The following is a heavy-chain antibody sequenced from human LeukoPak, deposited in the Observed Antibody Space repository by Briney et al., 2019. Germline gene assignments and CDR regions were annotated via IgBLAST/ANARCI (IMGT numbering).Heavy chain of an antibody. J-gene: IGHJ4*02. CDR2: ISYDGSNK. D-gene: IGHD6-13*01. Sequence: GRSLRLSCAASGFTFSSYAMHWVRQAPGKGLEWVAVISYDGSNKYYADSVKGRFTISRDNSKNTLYLQMNSLRAEDTAVYYCARGRHSSSWSVTTWGQGTLVTVSS. CDR1: GFTFSSYA. V-gene: IGHV3-30*04. CDR3: ARGRHSSSWSVTT.